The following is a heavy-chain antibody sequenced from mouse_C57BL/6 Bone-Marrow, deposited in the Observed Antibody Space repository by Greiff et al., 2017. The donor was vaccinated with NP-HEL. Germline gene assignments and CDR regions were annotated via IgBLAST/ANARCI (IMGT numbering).Heavy chain of an antibody. CDR1: GYSFTSYY. V-gene: IGHV1-66*01. CDR2: IYPGSGNT. CDR3: ARSMEDYYGSSYWFAY. D-gene: IGHD1-1*01. Sequence: QVQLQQSGPELVKPGASVKISCKASGYSFTSYYIHWVKQRPGQGLEWIGWIYPGSGNTKYNEKFKGKATLTADTSSSTAYMQLSSLTSEDSAVYYCARSMEDYYGSSYWFAYWGQGTLVTVSA. J-gene: IGHJ3*01.